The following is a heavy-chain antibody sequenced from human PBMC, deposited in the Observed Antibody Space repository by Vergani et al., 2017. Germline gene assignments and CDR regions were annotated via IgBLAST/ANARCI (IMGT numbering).Heavy chain of an antibody. CDR3: AIASIVWGRDC. Sequence: QVQLVESGGGVVQPGRSLRLSCAASGFTFSSYGMHWVRQAPGKGLEWVAVIWYDGSNKYYADSVKGRFTSSRDNSKNTLYLQMNSLRAEDTAVYYCAIASIVWGRDCWRQGTLVIVSS. J-gene: IGHJ4*02. CDR2: IWYDGSNK. CDR1: GFTFSSYG. D-gene: IGHD2-21*01. V-gene: IGHV3-33*01.